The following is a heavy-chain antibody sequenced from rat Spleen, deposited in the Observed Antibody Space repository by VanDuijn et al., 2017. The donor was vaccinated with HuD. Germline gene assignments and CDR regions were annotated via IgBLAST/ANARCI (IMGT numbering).Heavy chain of an antibody. D-gene: IGHD1-4*01. CDR2: IIYDGSST. CDR1: GFTFSDYA. V-gene: IGHV5-17*01. CDR3: ARQLRGDYFDY. J-gene: IGHJ2*01. Sequence: EVQLVESGGGLVQPGRSLKLSCAASGFTFSDYAMAWVRQAPKKGLEWVATIIYDGSSTYYRDSVKGRFTISRDNAKSTLYLQMDSLRSEDTATYYCARQLRGDYFDYWGQGVMVTVSS.